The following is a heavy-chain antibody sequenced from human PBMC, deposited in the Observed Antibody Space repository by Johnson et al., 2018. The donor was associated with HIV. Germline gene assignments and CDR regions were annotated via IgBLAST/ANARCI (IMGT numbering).Heavy chain of an antibody. Sequence: QVHLVESGGGVVRPGGSLRVSCTASGFTFSSYAMHWVRQAPGKGLEWVAVISYDGSNKYYADSVKGRFTISRDNSKNTLYLQMNSLKTEDTAVYYCALSYSLDAFDIWGQGTMVTVSS. CDR2: ISYDGSNK. CDR1: GFTFSSYA. J-gene: IGHJ3*02. V-gene: IGHV3-30*04. CDR3: ALSYSLDAFDI. D-gene: IGHD2-21*01.